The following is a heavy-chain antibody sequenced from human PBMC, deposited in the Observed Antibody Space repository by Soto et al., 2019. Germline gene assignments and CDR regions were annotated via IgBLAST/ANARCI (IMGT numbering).Heavy chain of an antibody. CDR2: IIPIFGTA. CDR1: GGTFSSYA. V-gene: IGHV1-69*01. J-gene: IGHJ6*02. Sequence: QVQLVQSGAEVKKPGSSVKVSCKASGGTFSSYAISWVRQAPGQGLEWMGGIIPIFGTANYAQKFQGRVTITADESTSTAYMELSSLRSEDTAAYYCARDRLLRDGYNFYYYGMDVWGQGTTVTVSS. D-gene: IGHD5-12*01. CDR3: ARDRLLRDGYNFYYYGMDV.